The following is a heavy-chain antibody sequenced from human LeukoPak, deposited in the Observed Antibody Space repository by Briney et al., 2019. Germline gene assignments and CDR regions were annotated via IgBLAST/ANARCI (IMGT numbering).Heavy chain of an antibody. CDR1: GFTFSSYG. CDR2: IRYDGSNK. D-gene: IGHD2-2*01. V-gene: IGHV3-30*02. Sequence: GGSLRLSCAASGFTFSSYGMHWVRQAPGKGLEWVAFIRYDGSNKYYADAVKGRFTISRDNSKNTLYLQMNNLRAEDTAVYYCAKAGGRYQLLLSYYYYYMDVWGKGTTVTVSS. CDR3: AKAGGRYQLLLSYYYYYMDV. J-gene: IGHJ6*03.